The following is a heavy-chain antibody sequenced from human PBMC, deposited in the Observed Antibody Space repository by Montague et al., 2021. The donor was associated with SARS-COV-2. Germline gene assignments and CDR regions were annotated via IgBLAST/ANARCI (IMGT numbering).Heavy chain of an antibody. D-gene: IGHD4-17*01. CDR3: ARENTVTTFGGPYYIDS. CDR1: GDSISTYY. CDR2: IYGSGST. J-gene: IGHJ4*02. V-gene: IGHV4-59*01. Sequence: SETLSLTCTVSGDSISTYYWSWTRQPPGKGLEWIGYIYGSGSTNYNPSLKSRVPISVDTSKNQFSLKLSSVTAADTAVYYCARENTVTTFGGPYYIDSWGQGTLGTVSA.